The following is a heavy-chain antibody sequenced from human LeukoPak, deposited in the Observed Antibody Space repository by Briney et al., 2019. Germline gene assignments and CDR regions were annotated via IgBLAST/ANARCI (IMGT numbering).Heavy chain of an antibody. CDR1: GTSFSSYY. D-gene: IGHD4-17*01. V-gene: IGHV4-34*01. CDR2: VNHSGYT. CDR3: ARMTTGHDF. Sequence: SETLSLTCAVSGTSFSSYYWSWIRQPPGKGLEWIGEVNHSGYTNDNPSLKSRVTISVDTSKNQFSLRLGSVTVADTGVYFCARMTTGHDFWGQGTLVTVSS. J-gene: IGHJ4*02.